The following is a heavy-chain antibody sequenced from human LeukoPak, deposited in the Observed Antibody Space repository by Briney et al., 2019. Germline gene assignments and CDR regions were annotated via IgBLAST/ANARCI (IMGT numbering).Heavy chain of an antibody. CDR3: ARGPPNTDIVVVPAADN. D-gene: IGHD2-2*01. CDR1: GYTFTGYY. Sequence: VASVKVSCKASGYTFTGYYMHWVRQAPGQGLEWMGWINPNSGGTNYAQKFQGRVTMTRDTSISTAYMELSRLRSDDTAVYYCARGPPNTDIVVVPAADNWGQGTLVTVSS. J-gene: IGHJ4*02. V-gene: IGHV1-2*02. CDR2: INPNSGGT.